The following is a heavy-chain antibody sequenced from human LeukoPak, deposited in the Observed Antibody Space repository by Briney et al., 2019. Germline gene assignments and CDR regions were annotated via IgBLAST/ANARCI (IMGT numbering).Heavy chain of an antibody. CDR1: GFTFSNYD. CDR3: AKGVNTMVRGVDYYYYYMDV. CDR2: VSGSGGST. Sequence: GGSLRLSCAASGFTFSNYDMHWVRQAPGKGLEWVSAVSGSGGSTYYADSVKGRFTISRDNSKNTLYLQMNSLRAEDTAVYYCAKGVNTMVRGVDYYYYYMDVWGKGTTVTIS. J-gene: IGHJ6*03. D-gene: IGHD3-10*01. V-gene: IGHV3-23*01.